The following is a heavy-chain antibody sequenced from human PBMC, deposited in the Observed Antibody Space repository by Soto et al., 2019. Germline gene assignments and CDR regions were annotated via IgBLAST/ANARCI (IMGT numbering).Heavy chain of an antibody. V-gene: IGHV3-30-3*01. CDR2: ISYDGSNK. Sequence: QVQLVESGGGVVQPGRSLRLSCAASGFTFSSYAMHWVRQAPGKGLEWVAVISYDGSNKYYADSVKGRFTISRDNSKNPLYLQMHSLRAEDTALYYCARVPVGSGTLSDYWGQGTLVAVCS. D-gene: IGHD3-10*01. CDR3: ARVPVGSGTLSDY. J-gene: IGHJ4*02. CDR1: GFTFSSYA.